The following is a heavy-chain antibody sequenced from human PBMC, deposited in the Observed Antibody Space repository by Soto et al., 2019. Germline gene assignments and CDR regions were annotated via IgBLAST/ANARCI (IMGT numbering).Heavy chain of an antibody. Sequence: ASVKVSCKASGYTYTSYAIHWVRQAPDQRLEWMGWINAGNGNTKYSQKFQGRVTIPRDTSASTAYMELRSLRCEDTAVYYCARGGPEGFGRYYCYYGMDVWGQGTTVTVSS. J-gene: IGHJ6*02. CDR1: GYTYTSYA. CDR3: ARGGPEGFGRYYCYYGMDV. D-gene: IGHD3-16*01. V-gene: IGHV1-3*01. CDR2: INAGNGNT.